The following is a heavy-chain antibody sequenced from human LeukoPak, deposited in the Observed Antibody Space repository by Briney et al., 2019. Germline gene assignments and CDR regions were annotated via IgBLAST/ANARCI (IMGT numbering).Heavy chain of an antibody. Sequence: SETLSLTCAVYGESFSVYYWSWIRQPPGKGLEWIGEINHSGSTNYNPSLKSRVTISVDTSKNQFSLKLSSVTAADTAVYYCARGDYGGNPGGYYFDYWGQGTLVTVSS. V-gene: IGHV4-34*01. J-gene: IGHJ4*02. CDR3: ARGDYGGNPGGYYFDY. CDR2: INHSGST. CDR1: GESFSVYY. D-gene: IGHD4-23*01.